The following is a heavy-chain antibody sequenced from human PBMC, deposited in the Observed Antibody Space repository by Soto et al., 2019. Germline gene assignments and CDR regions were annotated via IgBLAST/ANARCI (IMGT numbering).Heavy chain of an antibody. V-gene: IGHV1-69*13. Sequence: ASVKVSCKASGGTFSSYAISWVRQAPGQGLEWMGGIIPIFGTANYAQKFQGRVTITADESTSTAYMELSSLRSEDTAVYYCARMGDIVVVTAAQYYYYYGMDVWGQGTTVTVSS. D-gene: IGHD2-2*01. CDR3: ARMGDIVVVTAAQYYYYYGMDV. CDR2: IIPIFGTA. CDR1: GGTFSSYA. J-gene: IGHJ6*02.